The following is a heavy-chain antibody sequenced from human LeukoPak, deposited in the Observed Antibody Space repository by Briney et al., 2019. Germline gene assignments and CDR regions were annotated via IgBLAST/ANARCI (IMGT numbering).Heavy chain of an antibody. J-gene: IGHJ6*03. CDR2: ISAYNGNT. D-gene: IGHD2-2*02. Sequence: GAPVKVSCKASGYTFTSYGISWVRQAPGQGLEWMGWISAYNGNTNYAQKLQGRVTMTTDTSTSTAYMELRSLRSDDTAVYYCARYCSSTSCYTSLNYYYYYMDVWGKGTTVTVSS. CDR3: ARYCSSTSCYTSLNYYYYYMDV. V-gene: IGHV1-18*01. CDR1: GYTFTSYG.